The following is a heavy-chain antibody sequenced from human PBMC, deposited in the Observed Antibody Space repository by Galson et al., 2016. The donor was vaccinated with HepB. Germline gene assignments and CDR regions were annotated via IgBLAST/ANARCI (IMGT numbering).Heavy chain of an antibody. V-gene: IGHV4-39*01. D-gene: IGHD4-17*01. CDR2: FYYSGST. CDR1: GDSISSLEYY. Sequence: ETLSLTCIVSGDSISSLEYYWGWIRQPPGRGLEWIWSFYYSGSTPYNPSLESRVTISVDTSKNQFSLNLTSATAADTAIYYCATPAGYLHSTADYVFDYWGQGTLVTVSS. CDR3: ATPAGYLHSTADYVFDY. J-gene: IGHJ4*02.